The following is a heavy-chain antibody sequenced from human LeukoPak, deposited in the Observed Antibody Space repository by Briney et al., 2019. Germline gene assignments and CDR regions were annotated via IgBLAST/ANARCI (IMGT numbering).Heavy chain of an antibody. J-gene: IGHJ5*02. D-gene: IGHD3-3*01. V-gene: IGHV1-8*01. CDR1: GYTFTSYE. CDR3: GRAPSLYYDFWRSQWFDP. CDR2: IKADRGNA. Sequence: ASVKVSCKASGYTFTSYEINWVRQATGQGLEWMGCIKADRGNAGYAEKFQGRDNTTRNISVSTAYMELSSLRPEDTAVYYCGRAPSLYYDFWRSQWFDPWGQGTLVTVSS.